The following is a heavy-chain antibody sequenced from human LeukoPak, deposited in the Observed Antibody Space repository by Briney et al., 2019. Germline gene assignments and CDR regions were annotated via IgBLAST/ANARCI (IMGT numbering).Heavy chain of an antibody. D-gene: IGHD2-2*01. CDR2: IYYSGST. V-gene: IGHV4-39*01. J-gene: IGHJ3*02. CDR1: GGSISSSSYY. Sequence: PSETLSLTCTVSGGSISSSSYYWGWIRQPPGTGLEWIGSIYYSGSTYYNPSLKSRVTISVDTSKNQFSLKLSSVTAADTAVYYCARLVPDCSSTSCYAFDIWGQGTMVTVSS. CDR3: ARLVPDCSSTSCYAFDI.